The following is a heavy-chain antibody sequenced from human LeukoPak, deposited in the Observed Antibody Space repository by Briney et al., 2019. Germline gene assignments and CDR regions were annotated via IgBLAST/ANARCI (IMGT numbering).Heavy chain of an antibody. CDR3: ARDVELPKYYMDV. J-gene: IGHJ6*03. Sequence: ASVTVSYKASGYTFTSYGISWVRQAPGQGLEWMGWLSAYNGNTNYAQKLQGRVTMTTDTSTSTASMELRSLRSDDTAVYYCARDVELPKYYMDVWGKGTTVTVSS. D-gene: IGHD1-7*01. CDR2: LSAYNGNT. CDR1: GYTFTSYG. V-gene: IGHV1-18*01.